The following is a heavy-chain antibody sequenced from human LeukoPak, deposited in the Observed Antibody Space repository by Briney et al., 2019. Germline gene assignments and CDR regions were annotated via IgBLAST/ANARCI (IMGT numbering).Heavy chain of an antibody. V-gene: IGHV3-11*01. CDR3: AREESSSSGTSPLAY. Sequence: GGSLRLSCAASGFTFSDYYMSWIRQAPGKGLEWVSYISSSGSTRYYADSVKGRFTISRDNAKNSLYLQMNSLRAEDTAVYYCAREESSSSGTSPLAYWGQGTLVTVSS. J-gene: IGHJ4*02. CDR1: GFTFSDYY. CDR2: ISSSGSTR. D-gene: IGHD3-22*01.